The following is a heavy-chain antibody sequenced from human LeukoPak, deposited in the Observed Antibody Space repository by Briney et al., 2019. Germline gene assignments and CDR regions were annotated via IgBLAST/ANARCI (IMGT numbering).Heavy chain of an antibody. CDR1: GYTFTSFG. CDR3: ARDRAVAGFHLEAY. CDR2: ISAYNGNT. Sequence: ASVKVSCKASGYTFTSFGIGWVRQAPGQVLEWMGWISAYNGNTDYAQNFQGRVSMTRDTSTTAAYMELRSLRSDDTAVYFCARDRAVAGFHLEAYWGQGTLVTVSS. D-gene: IGHD6-19*01. J-gene: IGHJ4*02. V-gene: IGHV1-18*01.